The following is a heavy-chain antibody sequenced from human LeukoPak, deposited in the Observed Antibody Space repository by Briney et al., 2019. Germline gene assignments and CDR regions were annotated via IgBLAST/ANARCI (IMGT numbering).Heavy chain of an antibody. J-gene: IGHJ4*02. Sequence: PGGSLRLSCAASGFTFSGYAMSWVRQAPGKGLEWVSAISGGGVSTYYADSIKGRFTISRDDSKNTLYLQMNSLRAEDPAVYYCAKGMVRGVIPDYWGQGTLVTVSS. CDR3: AKGMVRGVIPDY. CDR2: ISGGGVST. D-gene: IGHD3-10*01. CDR1: GFTFSGYA. V-gene: IGHV3-23*01.